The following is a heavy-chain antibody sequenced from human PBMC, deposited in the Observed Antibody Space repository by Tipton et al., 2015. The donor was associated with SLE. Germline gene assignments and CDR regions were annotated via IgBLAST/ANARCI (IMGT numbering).Heavy chain of an antibody. D-gene: IGHD5-18*01. CDR3: AKKSGYPYFDY. CDR2: ISYDGSNK. V-gene: IGHV3-30*18. Sequence: SLRLSCAASGFTFSSYGMHWVRQAPGKGLEWVAVISYDGSNKYYADSVKGRFTISRDNSKNTLYLQMNSLRAEDTAVYYCAKKSGYPYFDYWGQGTLVTVSS. CDR1: GFTFSSYG. J-gene: IGHJ4*02.